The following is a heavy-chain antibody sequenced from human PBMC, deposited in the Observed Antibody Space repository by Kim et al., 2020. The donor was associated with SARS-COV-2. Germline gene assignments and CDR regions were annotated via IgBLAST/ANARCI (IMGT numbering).Heavy chain of an antibody. CDR3: ARVSVDGYNYYYYYYGLDG. CDR1: GFTFSDHY. J-gene: IGHJ6*02. D-gene: IGHD1-1*01. Sequence: GGSLRLSCAASGFTFSDHYMSWIRQAPGKGLEWVSYISSSSSYTNYADSVKGRFTISRDNAKKSLYLQMNSLRADDTAVYYCARVSVDGYNYYYYYYGLDGWGQGTTVPVSS. CDR2: ISSSSSYT. V-gene: IGHV3-11*05.